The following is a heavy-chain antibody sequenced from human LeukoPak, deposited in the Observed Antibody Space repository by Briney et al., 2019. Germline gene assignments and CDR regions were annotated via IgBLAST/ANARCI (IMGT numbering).Heavy chain of an antibody. V-gene: IGHV1-69*04. CDR1: GGTFSSYA. J-gene: IGHJ3*01. CDR2: IIPILGIA. Sequence: SVKVPCKASGGTFSSYAISWVRQAPGQVLEWMGRIIPILGIANYAQKFQGRVTITADKSTSTAYMELSSLRSEDTAVYYCARDSRRSGSYLLTPTIYWGQGTMVTVSS. CDR3: ARDSRRSGSYLLTPTIY. D-gene: IGHD1-26*01.